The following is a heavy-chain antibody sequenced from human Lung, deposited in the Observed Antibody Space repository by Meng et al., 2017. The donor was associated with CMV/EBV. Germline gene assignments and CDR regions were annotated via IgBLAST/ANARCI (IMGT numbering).Heavy chain of an antibody. CDR1: GDSVSSNSAA. CDR2: TYYRSQWYN. V-gene: IGHV6-1*01. Sequence: QVQLQSSVPPLVTPSPTLSLTCATSGDSVSSNSAAWTWIRQSPSRGLEWLGRTYYRSQWYNGYAVSVKSRITINPDTSKNQFSLKLNSVTPEDTAMYYCARSGSSGWIDYWGQGTLVTVSS. CDR3: ARSGSSGWIDY. J-gene: IGHJ4*02. D-gene: IGHD6-19*01.